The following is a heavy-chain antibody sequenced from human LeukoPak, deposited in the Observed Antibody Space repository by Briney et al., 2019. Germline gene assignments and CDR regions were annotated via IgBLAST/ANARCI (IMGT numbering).Heavy chain of an antibody. CDR1: GGSISSYY. J-gene: IGHJ4*02. CDR3: ARHYGSGKPWFDY. D-gene: IGHD3-10*01. V-gene: IGHV4-59*01. Sequence: SETLSLTSTVSGGSISSYYWSWIRQPPGKGLEWIGYIYYTGSTNYNPSLKSRVTISVDTSKNQFSLKLSSVTAADTAVYYCARHYGSGKPWFDYWGQGTLVTVSS. CDR2: IYYTGST.